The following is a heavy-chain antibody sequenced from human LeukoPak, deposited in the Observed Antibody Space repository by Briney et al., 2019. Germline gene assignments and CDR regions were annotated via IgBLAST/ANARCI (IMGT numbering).Heavy chain of an antibody. CDR3: ARGRYSGFDL. CDR1: GDSVSTNSVA. Sequence: SQTLSLTCAISGDSVSTNSVAWNWIRPSPSRGLEWLGRTYYRSKWNNDYAVSVKSRITINPDTSKHQFPLQLNSVTPDDTALYYCARGRYSGFDLWGQGTMVTVSS. J-gene: IGHJ3*01. CDR2: TYYRSKWNN. D-gene: IGHD2-15*01. V-gene: IGHV6-1*01.